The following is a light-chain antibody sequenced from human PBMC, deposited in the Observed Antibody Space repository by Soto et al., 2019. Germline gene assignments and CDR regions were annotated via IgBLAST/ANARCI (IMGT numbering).Light chain of an antibody. CDR2: DVS. CDR1: SSAVGGYNY. Sequence: QSALTQPASVSGSPGQSITISCTGTSSAVGGYNYFSWYQQHPGKAPKLMIYDVSNRPSGVSYRFSGSKSDNTASLTISGPQAEDEADYYCSSYSSSSTLVFGGGTKLTVL. CDR3: SSYSSSSTLV. V-gene: IGLV2-14*01. J-gene: IGLJ2*01.